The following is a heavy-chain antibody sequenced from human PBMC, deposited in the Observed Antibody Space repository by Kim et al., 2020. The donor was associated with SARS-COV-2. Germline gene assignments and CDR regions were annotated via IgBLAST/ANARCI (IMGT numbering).Heavy chain of an antibody. Sequence: TNYNPSLKSRVTISVAKSKNQFSLKLSSVTAADTAVYYCARASSGWGFDYWGQGTLVTVSS. CDR3: ARASSGWGFDY. CDR2: T. D-gene: IGHD6-19*01. J-gene: IGHJ4*02. V-gene: IGHV4-4*02.